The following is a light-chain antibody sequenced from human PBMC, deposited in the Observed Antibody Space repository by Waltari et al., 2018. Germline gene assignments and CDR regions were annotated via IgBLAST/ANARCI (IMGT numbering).Light chain of an antibody. CDR2: WSS. CDR1: QTLLHSSDTKNY. Sequence: DIVMTQSPDSLAVSLGERATINCKSSQTLLHSSDTKNYVAWYQQKPGQPPKLLIYWSSTRESGVPDRFSGSGSGTDFTLTISSLQAEDVAVYYCHQYSSTPWTFGQGTKVEVK. CDR3: HQYSSTPWT. V-gene: IGKV4-1*01. J-gene: IGKJ1*01.